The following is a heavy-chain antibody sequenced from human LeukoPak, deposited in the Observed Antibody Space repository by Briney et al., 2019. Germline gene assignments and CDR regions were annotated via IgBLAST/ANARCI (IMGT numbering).Heavy chain of an antibody. CDR1: GFTFSSYS. Sequence: PGGSLRLSCAASGFTFSSYSMNWVRQAPGKGLEWVSYISSSSSTIYYADSVKGRFTVSRDNAKNSLYLLMNSLRAEDTAVYYCARGYNIDLFDYWGQGTLVTVSS. V-gene: IGHV3-48*01. CDR2: ISSSSSTI. D-gene: IGHD1-14*01. CDR3: ARGYNIDLFDY. J-gene: IGHJ4*02.